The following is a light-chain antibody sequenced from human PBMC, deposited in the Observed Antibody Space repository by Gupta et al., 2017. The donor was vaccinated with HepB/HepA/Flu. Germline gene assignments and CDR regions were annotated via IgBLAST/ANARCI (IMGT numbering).Light chain of an antibody. V-gene: IGLV1-47*01. CDR1: SSNIGSNY. CDR3: AAWDDSLGGWV. CDR2: RNN. Sequence: QSVLTQPPSASGTPGQRVTISCSGSSSNIGSNYVSWYQQLPGTAPKLLIYRNNQRPSGVPDRFSGSKSGTSASLAISGLQAEDEAYYYCAAWDDSLGGWVFGGGTKLTVL. J-gene: IGLJ3*02.